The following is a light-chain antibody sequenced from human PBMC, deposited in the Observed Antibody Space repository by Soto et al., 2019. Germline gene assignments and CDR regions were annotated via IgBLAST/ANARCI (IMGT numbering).Light chain of an antibody. Sequence: DIVMTQSPLSLPVTPGEPASISCRSSQSLLHSNGYNYLDWYLQKPGQSPQLLIYLGSNRASGVPGRFSGSGSGTDFTLKISRVEAEDVGVYYCMQALQTWTFGQGTKV. J-gene: IGKJ1*01. CDR2: LGS. V-gene: IGKV2-28*01. CDR3: MQALQTWT. CDR1: QSLLHSNGYNY.